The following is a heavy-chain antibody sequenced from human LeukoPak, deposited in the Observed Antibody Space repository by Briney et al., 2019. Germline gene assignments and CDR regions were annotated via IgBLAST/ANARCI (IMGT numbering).Heavy chain of an antibody. V-gene: IGHV3-30*01. CDR1: GFTFSSYA. Sequence: PGRSLRLSCAASGFTFSSYAMHWVRQAPGKGLEWVAVISYDGSNKYYADSVKGRFTISRDNSKNTLYLQMNSLRAEDTAVYYCARARRSTTVTTYYFDYWGQGTTVTVSS. CDR3: ARARRSTTVTTYYFDY. J-gene: IGHJ4*03. D-gene: IGHD4-11*01. CDR2: ISYDGSNK.